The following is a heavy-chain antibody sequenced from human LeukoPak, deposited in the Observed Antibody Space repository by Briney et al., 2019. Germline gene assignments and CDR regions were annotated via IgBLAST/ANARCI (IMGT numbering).Heavy chain of an antibody. CDR3: ARDPGGVVYFDY. J-gene: IGHJ4*02. D-gene: IGHD2-8*01. V-gene: IGHV3-33*01. CDR2: IWYDGSNR. CDR1: GFTFSAYG. Sequence: GGSLRVSCAASGFTFSAYGVHWVRQAPGKGPEWVAIIWYDGSNRYYADSVKGRFTISRDDSKNTLYLQMNTLRAEDTAVYYCARDPGGVVYFDYWGQGTLVTVSS.